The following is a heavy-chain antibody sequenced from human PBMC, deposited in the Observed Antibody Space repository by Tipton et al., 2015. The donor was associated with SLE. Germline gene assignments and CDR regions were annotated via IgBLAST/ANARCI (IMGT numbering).Heavy chain of an antibody. D-gene: IGHD6-13*01. CDR3: ANLAAAGHHGMDV. CDR1: GGSFSGYY. CDR2: INHSGST. V-gene: IGHV4-34*01. J-gene: IGHJ6*02. Sequence: LRLSCAVYGGSFSGYYWSWIRQPPGEGLEWIGEINHSGSTNYNPSLKSRVTISVDTSKNQFSLKLSSVTAADTAVYYCANLAAAGHHGMDVWGQGTTVTVSS.